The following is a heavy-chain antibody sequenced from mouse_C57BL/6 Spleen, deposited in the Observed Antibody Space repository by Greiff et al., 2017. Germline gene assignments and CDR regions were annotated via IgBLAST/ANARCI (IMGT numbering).Heavy chain of an antibody. D-gene: IGHD1-1*01. CDR1: GYTFTSYW. Sequence: QVQLQQPGAELVRPGSSVKLSCKASGYTFTSYWMHWVKQRPIQGLEWIGNIDPSDSETHYNQKFKDKATLTVDKSSSTAYMQLSSLTSEDSAVYYCAREGDYYYGSSYGYAMDYWGQGTSVTVSS. CDR3: AREGDYYYGSSYGYAMDY. J-gene: IGHJ4*01. CDR2: IDPSDSET. V-gene: IGHV1-52*01.